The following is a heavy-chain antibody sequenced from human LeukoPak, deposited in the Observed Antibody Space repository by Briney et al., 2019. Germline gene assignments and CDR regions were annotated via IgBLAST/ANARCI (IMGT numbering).Heavy chain of an antibody. D-gene: IGHD5-18*01. CDR3: ARDQGGYSYGFDY. Sequence: SETLSLTCTVSGGSISSYYWSWIRQPPGKGLEWIGYIYYSGSTNYNPSLKTRVTISVDTSKNQFSLKLSSVIAADTAVYYCARDQGGYSYGFDYWGQGTLVTVSS. CDR2: IYYSGST. J-gene: IGHJ4*02. CDR1: GGSISSYY. V-gene: IGHV4-59*01.